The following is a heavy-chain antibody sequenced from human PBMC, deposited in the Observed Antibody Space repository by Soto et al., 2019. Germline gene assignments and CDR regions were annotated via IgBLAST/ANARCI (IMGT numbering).Heavy chain of an antibody. D-gene: IGHD2-21*01. Sequence: QVQLLESGGGVVQTGRSLTLSCTASGFTFNKYGVHWVRQAPGRALEWVAVMWYDGSNEYYGDSVKGRFTISRDNSKNSVFLKMKVRRAEDTAVNYCVRDQSRIRRFWFDPWGQGTLVTVSS. J-gene: IGHJ5*02. CDR1: GFTFNKYG. V-gene: IGHV3-33*01. CDR3: VRDQSRIRRFWFDP. CDR2: MWYDGSNE.